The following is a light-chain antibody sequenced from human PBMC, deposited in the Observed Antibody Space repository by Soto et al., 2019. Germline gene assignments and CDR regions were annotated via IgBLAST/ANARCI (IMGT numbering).Light chain of an antibody. CDR3: QQYYTYAPP. CDR1: QGISSY. J-gene: IGKJ5*01. V-gene: IGKV1-8*01. CDR2: AAS. Sequence: LRTHSPGSLAASTRDGDPGACRASQGISSYLAWYQQKPGKAPKLLIYAASTLQSGVPSRFSVSGSGTDFTLTIRCLQSEDFATYYCQQYYTYAPPFGQGTRLEIK.